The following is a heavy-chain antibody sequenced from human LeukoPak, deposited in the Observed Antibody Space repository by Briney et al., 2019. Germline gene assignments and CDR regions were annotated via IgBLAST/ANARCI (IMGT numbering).Heavy chain of an antibody. D-gene: IGHD6-13*01. CDR1: GFTFSSYD. V-gene: IGHV3-13*04. CDR3: ARGFIAAANTIVWFDP. CDR2: IGTAGDT. Sequence: GGSLRLSCAASGFTFSSYDMHWVRQATGKGLEWVSTIGTAGDTYYPGSVKGRFTISGENAKNSLYLQMNSLRAGDTAVYHCARGFIAAANTIVWFDPWGQGTLVTVSS. J-gene: IGHJ5*02.